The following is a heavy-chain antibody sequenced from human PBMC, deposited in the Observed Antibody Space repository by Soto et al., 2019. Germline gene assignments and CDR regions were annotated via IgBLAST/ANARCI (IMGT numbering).Heavy chain of an antibody. CDR3: ATDLFPDYADAWVTFRPADY. D-gene: IGHD3-16*02. CDR1: GYTLTELS. J-gene: IGHJ4*02. CDR2: FDAEDGAA. Sequence: QVELVQSGAEVKKPGASVKVSCKVSGYTLTELSMHWVRQAPGKGLEGMGVFDAEDGAASYAQNFQGRVTMTVDTSTDTAYMEVTSLRSEDTAVYYCATDLFPDYADAWVTFRPADYWGQGTQVTVSS. V-gene: IGHV1-24*01.